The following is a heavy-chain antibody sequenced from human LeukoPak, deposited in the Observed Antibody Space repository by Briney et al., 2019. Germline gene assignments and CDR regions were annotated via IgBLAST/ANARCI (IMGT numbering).Heavy chain of an antibody. CDR2: IYWDDDK. V-gene: IGHV2-5*02. CDR3: AHRDLYDSSVDV. J-gene: IGHJ4*02. Sequence: SGPTLVKPTQTLTLTCTFSGFSLSTSGVGVGWIRQPPGKALEWLALIYWDDDKRYSPSLKSRLTLTKDTSKNQVVLTMTNMDPVDTGTYYCAHRDLYDSSVDVWGQGTLVTVSS. CDR1: GFSLSTSGVG. D-gene: IGHD3-22*01.